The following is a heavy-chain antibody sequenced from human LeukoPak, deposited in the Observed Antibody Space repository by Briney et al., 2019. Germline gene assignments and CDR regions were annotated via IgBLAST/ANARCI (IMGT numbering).Heavy chain of an antibody. CDR3: ARASYFEI. V-gene: IGHV1-2*02. CDR1: GYTFTGYY. Sequence: ASVSVSCKASGYTFTGYYIHWVRQAPGQGLEWMGWINPNSGDTKYAQNFQGRVTMTRDTSIGAAYMELSRLTFDDTAIYYCARASYFEIWGQGTMVTVSS. D-gene: IGHD6-6*01. CDR2: INPNSGDT. J-gene: IGHJ3*02.